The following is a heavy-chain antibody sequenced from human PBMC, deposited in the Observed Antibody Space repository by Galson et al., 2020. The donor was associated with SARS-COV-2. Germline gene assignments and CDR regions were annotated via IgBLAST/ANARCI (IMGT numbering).Heavy chain of an antibody. CDR1: GFTFSSYS. Sequence: GESLKISCAASGFTFSSYSLNWVRQAPGKGLEWFSYISSGSSTIYYADSVKGRFTISRDNAKNSLYLQMNSLRAEDTAVYYCARGSGDYVWGKVAYWGQGTLVTVSS. V-gene: IGHV3-48*04. CDR2: ISSGSSTI. CDR3: ARGSGDYVWGKVAY. J-gene: IGHJ4*02. D-gene: IGHD3-16*01.